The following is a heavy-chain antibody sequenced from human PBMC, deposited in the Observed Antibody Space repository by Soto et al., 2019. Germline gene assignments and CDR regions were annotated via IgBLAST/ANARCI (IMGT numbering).Heavy chain of an antibody. V-gene: IGHV3-9*01. J-gene: IGHJ4*02. D-gene: IGHD4-17*01. CDR3: AKTRSYDDAQFDY. CDR2: FSWNAGRI. CDR1: GFSFDDYA. Sequence: EVQLVESGGGLVQPGRSLRLSCAASGFSFDDYAMHWVRQGPGKGLEWVSGFSWNAGRIGYAGSVKGRFTISRDNDKNALYLQMNSLRPEDTALYYCAKTRSYDDAQFDYWGQGTLVTVSS.